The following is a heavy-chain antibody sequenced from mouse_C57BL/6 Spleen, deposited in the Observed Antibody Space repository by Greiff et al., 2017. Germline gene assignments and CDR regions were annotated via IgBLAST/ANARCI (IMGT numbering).Heavy chain of an antibody. V-gene: IGHV3-6*01. D-gene: IGHD1-1*01. J-gene: IGHJ3*01. CDR3: ARDGYGPFAY. Sequence: EVQLQQSGPGLVKPSQSLPLTCSVTGYSITSGYYWNWIRQFPGNKLEWMGYISYDGSNNYNPSLKNRISITRNTSKNQFFLKLNSVTTEDTATYYCARDGYGPFAYWGQGTLVTVSA. CDR2: ISYDGSN. CDR1: GYSITSGYY.